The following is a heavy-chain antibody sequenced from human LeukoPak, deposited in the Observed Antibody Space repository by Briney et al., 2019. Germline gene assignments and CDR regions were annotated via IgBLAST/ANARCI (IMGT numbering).Heavy chain of an antibody. CDR2: INPNCGGS. V-gene: IGHV1-2*02. Sequence: ASVRVSCQASGYTFTGYYMHWVGQARGQGLEWMGWINPNCGGSNYARKFQGRVTMTRDRSISTAYMEVSRLRSTDTAVCLCVRDRDFWGVNYFDYWGQGSLVSVSS. CDR3: VRDRDFWGVNYFDY. J-gene: IGHJ4*02. D-gene: IGHD3-3*01. CDR1: GYTFTGYY.